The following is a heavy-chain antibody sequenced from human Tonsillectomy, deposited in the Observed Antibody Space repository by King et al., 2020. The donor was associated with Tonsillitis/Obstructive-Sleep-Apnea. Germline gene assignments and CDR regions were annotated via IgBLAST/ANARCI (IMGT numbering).Heavy chain of an antibody. CDR2: ISYDGSNK. D-gene: IGHD6-19*01. CDR1: GFTFSSYA. J-gene: IGHJ4*02. CDR3: ARPQWLVRGYFDY. V-gene: IGHV3-30*04. Sequence: VQLVESGGGVVQPGRSLRLSCAASGFTFSSYAMHWVRQAPGKGLEWVAVISYDGSNKYYADSVKGRFTISRDNSKNTLYLQMNSLRAEDTAVYYCARPQWLVRGYFDYWGQGTLVTVSS.